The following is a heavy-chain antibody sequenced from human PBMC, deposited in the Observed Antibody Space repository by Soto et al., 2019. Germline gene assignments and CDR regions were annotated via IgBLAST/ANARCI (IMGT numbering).Heavy chain of an antibody. J-gene: IGHJ6*02. V-gene: IGHV1-18*04. CDR3: ARGLGTNGLDV. CDR1: GYRFTTYG. Sequence: QVQLLQSGAEVKKPGASVKVSCKASGYRFTTYGIIWVRLAPGQGLEWLGGISTYNGNTDYAQNLQDRVTMTTETSTSTAYMEVTSLTSDDTAVYYCARGLGTNGLDVWGQGTTVTVSS. D-gene: IGHD7-27*01. CDR2: ISTYNGNT.